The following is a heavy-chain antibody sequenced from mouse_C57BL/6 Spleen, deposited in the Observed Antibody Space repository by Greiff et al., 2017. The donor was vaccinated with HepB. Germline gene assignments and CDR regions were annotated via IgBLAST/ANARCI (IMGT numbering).Heavy chain of an antibody. CDR2: INPNNGGT. CDR3: ARSGGSSSPYY. D-gene: IGHD1-1*01. Sequence: VQLQQSGPELVKPGASVKISCKASGYTFTDYYMNWVKQSHGKSLEWIGDINPNNGGTSYNQKFKGKATLTVDKSSSTAYMELRSLTSEDSAVYYCARSGGSSSPYYWGQGTTLTVSS. CDR1: GYTFTDYY. J-gene: IGHJ2*01. V-gene: IGHV1-26*01.